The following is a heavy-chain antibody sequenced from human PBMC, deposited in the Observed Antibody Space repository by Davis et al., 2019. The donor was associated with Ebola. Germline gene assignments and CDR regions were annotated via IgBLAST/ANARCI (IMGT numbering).Heavy chain of an antibody. CDR3: ARSPYPSNWFDP. CDR2: IYYSGST. Sequence: GSLRLSCTVSGGSISSSSYYWGWIRQPPGKGLEWIGSIYYSGSTYYNPSLKSRVTISVDTSKNQFSLKLSSVTAADTAVYYCARSPYPSNWFDPWGQGTQVTVSS. V-gene: IGHV4-39*01. CDR1: GGSISSSSYY. J-gene: IGHJ5*02.